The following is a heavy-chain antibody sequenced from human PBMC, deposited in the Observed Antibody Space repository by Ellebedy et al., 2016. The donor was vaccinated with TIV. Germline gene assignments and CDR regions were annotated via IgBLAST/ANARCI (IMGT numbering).Heavy chain of an antibody. D-gene: IGHD2-15*01. V-gene: IGHV1-2*02. Sequence: ASVKVSCXASGYTFTGYYMQWVRQAPGQGLEWMGWINPNDGGTNYAQKFQDRVAMTRDTSISTAYMELSRLRSDDTAVYYCARDASLAASKSKNSFDIWGQGTMVAVSS. CDR1: GYTFTGYY. CDR3: ARDASLAASKSKNSFDI. CDR2: INPNDGGT. J-gene: IGHJ3*02.